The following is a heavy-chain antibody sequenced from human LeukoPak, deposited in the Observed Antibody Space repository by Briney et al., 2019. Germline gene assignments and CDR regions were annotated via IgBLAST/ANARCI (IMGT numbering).Heavy chain of an antibody. CDR2: ISGSGGST. CDR1: GFTFSSYG. CDR3: ASQGGSGSLYYYYYYMDV. J-gene: IGHJ6*03. V-gene: IGHV3-23*01. D-gene: IGHD3-10*01. Sequence: GGSLRLSCAASGFTFSSYGMSWVRQAPGKGLEWVSAISGSGGSTYYADSVKGRFTISRDNSKNTLYLQMNSLRAEDTAVYYCASQGGSGSLYYYYYYMDVWGKGTTVTISS.